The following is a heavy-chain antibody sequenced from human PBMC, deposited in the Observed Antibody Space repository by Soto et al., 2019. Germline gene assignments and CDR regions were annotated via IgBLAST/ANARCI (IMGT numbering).Heavy chain of an antibody. CDR1: GGSVSSGSYY. Sequence: AETLSLTCTVSGGSVSSGSYYWSWIRQPPGKGLEWIGYIYYSGSTNYNPSLKSRVTISVDTSKNQFSLKLSSVTAADTAVYYCARDPLDYYFDYWGQGTLVTVSS. J-gene: IGHJ4*02. CDR3: ARDPLDYYFDY. CDR2: IYYSGST. V-gene: IGHV4-61*01. D-gene: IGHD3-16*02.